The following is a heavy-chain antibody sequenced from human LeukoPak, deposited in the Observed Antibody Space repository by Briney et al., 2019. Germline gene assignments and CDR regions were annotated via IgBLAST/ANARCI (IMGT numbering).Heavy chain of an antibody. J-gene: IGHJ4*02. D-gene: IGHD6-25*01. CDR2: IYSTGST. V-gene: IGHV4-59*08. Sequence: SETLSLTCTVSGGSISNYYWSWLRQPPGKGLEWIGHIYSTGSTTYSPSLKSRVIMSADTSKNQFSLKVTSVTAADTAVYYCARHRPAGSYPLDSWGQGALVTVSS. CDR3: ARHRPAGSYPLDS. CDR1: GGSISNYY.